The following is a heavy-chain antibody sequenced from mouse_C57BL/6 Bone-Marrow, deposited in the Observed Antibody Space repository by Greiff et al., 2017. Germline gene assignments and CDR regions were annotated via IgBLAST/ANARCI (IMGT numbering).Heavy chain of an antibody. Sequence: VQLQQPGAELVKPGASVKLSCKASGYTFTSYWMHWVKQRPGQGLEWIGMIHPNSGSTNYNEKFKSKATLTVDKSSSTAYMQLSSLTSEDSAVYYCAYYSNYEREMDYWGQGTSVTVSS. D-gene: IGHD2-5*01. J-gene: IGHJ4*01. CDR2: IHPNSGST. V-gene: IGHV1-64*01. CDR3: AYYSNYEREMDY. CDR1: GYTFTSYW.